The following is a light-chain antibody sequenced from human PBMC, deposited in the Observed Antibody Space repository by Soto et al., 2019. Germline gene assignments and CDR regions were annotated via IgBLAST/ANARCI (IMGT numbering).Light chain of an antibody. J-gene: IGKJ2*01. V-gene: IGKV3-15*01. CDR3: QQYNNWPYT. Sequence: DIVMTQSPATLSVSPGERATLSCRASQSVSSNLACYQQKPGQAPRLLIYGASTRATGIPARFSGSGSGTEFTLNISSLQSEDFAVYYCQQYNNWPYTFGQGTKLEIK. CDR2: GAS. CDR1: QSVSSN.